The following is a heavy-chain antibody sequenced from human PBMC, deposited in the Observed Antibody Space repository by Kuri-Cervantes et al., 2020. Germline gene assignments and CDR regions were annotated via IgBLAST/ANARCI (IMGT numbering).Heavy chain of an antibody. Sequence: SQTLSLTCAVYGGSFSGYYWSWIRQPPGKGLEWIGEINHSGSTNYNPSLKSRVTISVDTSENQFSLKLSSVTAADTALYYCARGSGYYYDSSGYLPFGYWGQGTLVTVSS. V-gene: IGHV4-34*01. J-gene: IGHJ4*02. CDR3: ARGSGYYYDSSGYLPFGY. D-gene: IGHD3-22*01. CDR1: GGSFSGYY. CDR2: INHSGST.